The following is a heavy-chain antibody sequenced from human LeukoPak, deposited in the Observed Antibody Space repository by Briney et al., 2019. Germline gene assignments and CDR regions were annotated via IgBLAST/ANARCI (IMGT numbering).Heavy chain of an antibody. CDR2: IDPNSGGT. D-gene: IGHD3-10*01. CDR1: GYTFTTHY. V-gene: IGHV1-2*02. J-gene: IGHJ2*01. CDR3: ARGRGTTMVRGVITNYFDL. Sequence: ASVKVSCKASGYTFTTHYIHWVRQAPGQGLEWMGWIDPNSGGTNYAQKFLGSVTMTGDTSINTAFMELSRLRSDDTAIYYCARGRGTTMVRGVITNYFDLWGRGSLVTVSS.